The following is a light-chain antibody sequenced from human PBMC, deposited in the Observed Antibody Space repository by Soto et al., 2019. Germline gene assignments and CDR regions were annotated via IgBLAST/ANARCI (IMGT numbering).Light chain of an antibody. CDR2: AAS. CDR3: QRSYITSVA. Sequence: DIQMTQFPSSLSASVGDRVTITCRTNQSISTYLNWYQQKPGQAPNLLIYAASSLHFGVPSRFSGSGSGTDFTLTISSLQPEDFATYYCQRSYITSVAFGQGTKVEI. J-gene: IGKJ1*01. V-gene: IGKV1-39*01. CDR1: QSISTY.